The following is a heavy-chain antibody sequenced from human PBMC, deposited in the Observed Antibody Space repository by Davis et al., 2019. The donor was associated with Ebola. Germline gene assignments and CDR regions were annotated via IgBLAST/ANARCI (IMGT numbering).Heavy chain of an antibody. V-gene: IGHV4-34*01. D-gene: IGHD1-1*01. J-gene: IGHJ5*02. CDR2: VSHGGVS. Sequence: MPSETLSLTCAVHGGSFSDYFWSWIRQSPGKGLEWIGKVSHGGVSDYNPSLMSRVTISVDTSKTQFSLNMNPVTAADTAVYYCARTMKTSISESGLGYTYFDHWSQGILVTVSS. CDR1: GGSFSDYF. CDR3: ARTMKTSISESGLGYTYFDH.